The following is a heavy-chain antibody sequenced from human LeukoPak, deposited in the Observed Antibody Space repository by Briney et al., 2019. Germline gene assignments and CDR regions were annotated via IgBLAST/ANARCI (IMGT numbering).Heavy chain of an antibody. CDR1: GFTFSSYG. D-gene: IGHD3-10*01. J-gene: IGHJ6*02. Sequence: PGGSLRLSCAASGFTFSSYGMHWVRQAPGKGLEWVAFIRYDGSNKYYADSVKGRFTISRDNSKNTLYLQMNSLRAEDTAVYYCAKAPNNDGSGSYYTLYYYYGMDVWGQGTTVTVSS. CDR2: IRYDGSNK. V-gene: IGHV3-30*02. CDR3: AKAPNNDGSGSYYTLYYYYGMDV.